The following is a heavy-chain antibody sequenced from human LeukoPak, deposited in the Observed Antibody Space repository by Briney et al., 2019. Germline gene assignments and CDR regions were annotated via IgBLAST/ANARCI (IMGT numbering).Heavy chain of an antibody. D-gene: IGHD1-26*01. CDR2: INPSGGST. V-gene: IGHV1-46*01. Sequence: EASVKVSCKASGYTFTSYYMHWVRQAPGQGLEWMGIINPSGGSTSYAQKFQGRVTMTRDTSTSTVYMELSSLRSEDTAVYYCARDRAVGATLYYFDYWGQGTLVTVSS. J-gene: IGHJ4*02. CDR1: GYTFTSYY. CDR3: ARDRAVGATLYYFDY.